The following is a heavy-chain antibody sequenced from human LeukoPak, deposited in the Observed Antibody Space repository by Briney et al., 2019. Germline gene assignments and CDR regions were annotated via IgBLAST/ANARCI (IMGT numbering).Heavy chain of an antibody. D-gene: IGHD1-26*01. CDR2: ISGSGGST. CDR1: GFTFSSYA. Sequence: GGSLTLSCAASGFTFSSYAMSWVRQAPGKGLEWVSAISGSGGSTYYADSVKGRFTISRDNSNNTLYLQMDSLRAEDTAVYYCAKDLRGLMSGIYSNYWGQGTLVTVSS. J-gene: IGHJ4*02. CDR3: AKDLRGLMSGIYSNY. V-gene: IGHV3-23*01.